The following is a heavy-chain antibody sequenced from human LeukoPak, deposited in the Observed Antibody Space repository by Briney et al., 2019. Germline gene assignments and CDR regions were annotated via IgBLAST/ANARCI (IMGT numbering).Heavy chain of an antibody. CDR1: GDSISSGNYY. J-gene: IGHJ4*02. CDR2: IYTSGST. Sequence: KASETLSLTCTVSGDSISSGNYYWTWIRQPAGKGLEWIGRIYTSGSTNYNPSLKGRVTISVDTSKNQFSLKLSSVTAADTAVYYCATLGYSYGTDYWGQGTLVTVSS. V-gene: IGHV4-61*02. D-gene: IGHD5-18*01. CDR3: ATLGYSYGTDY.